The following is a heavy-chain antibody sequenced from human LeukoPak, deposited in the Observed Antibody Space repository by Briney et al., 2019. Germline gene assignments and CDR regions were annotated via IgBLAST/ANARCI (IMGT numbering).Heavy chain of an antibody. Sequence: ASVKVSCKTSGYTFGNYGITWERQAPGQGLEWMGWISVHDGHTNYAEKFQGRVTMTADTSTNTAYMELTSLTSDDTAVYYRARYGCNSLACYEDYWGQGTLVTVSS. CDR3: ARYGCNSLACYEDY. CDR2: ISVHDGHT. V-gene: IGHV1-18*01. D-gene: IGHD2-15*01. J-gene: IGHJ4*02. CDR1: GYTFGNYG.